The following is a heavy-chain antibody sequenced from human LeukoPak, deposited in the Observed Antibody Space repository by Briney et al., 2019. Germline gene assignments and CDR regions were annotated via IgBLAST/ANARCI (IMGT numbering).Heavy chain of an antibody. D-gene: IGHD2/OR15-2a*01. CDR2: IKQDGSEK. J-gene: IGHJ4*02. Sequence: GGSLRLSCAASGFSFSSYWMSWVRQAPGKGLEWVANIKQDGSEKYYVDSVKGRFTISRDNAKNSLYLQMDSLTAEDTAVYYCTRKGSQWDFLVDYWGQGTRVAVSP. CDR3: TRKGSQWDFLVDY. V-gene: IGHV3-7*01. CDR1: GFSFSSYW.